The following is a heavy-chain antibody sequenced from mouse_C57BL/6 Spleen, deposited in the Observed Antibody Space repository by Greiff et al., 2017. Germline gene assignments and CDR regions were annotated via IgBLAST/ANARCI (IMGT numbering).Heavy chain of an antibody. Sequence: QVQLQQSGAELVMPGASVKLSCKASGYTFTSYWMHWVKQRPGQGLEWIGEIDPSDSYTNYNQKFKGKSTLTVDKSSSTAYMQLSSLTSEDSAVYYCAVYYYGSSSFDYWGQGTTLTVSS. J-gene: IGHJ2*01. CDR1: GYTFTSYW. V-gene: IGHV1-69*01. D-gene: IGHD1-1*01. CDR2: IDPSDSYT. CDR3: AVYYYGSSSFDY.